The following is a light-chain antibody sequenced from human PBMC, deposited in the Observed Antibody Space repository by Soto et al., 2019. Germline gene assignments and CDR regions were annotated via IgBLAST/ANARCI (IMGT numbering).Light chain of an antibody. Sequence: IQLTQSPSSLSASVGDRVTITCRASQGISSYLAWYQQEPGKAPKLLIYGASTLQSGVPSRFSGSGSGTDFTLTISSLQPKDFATYYCQQLNDYPRTFGQGTKVEIK. CDR1: QGISSY. CDR2: GAS. CDR3: QQLNDYPRT. V-gene: IGKV1-9*01. J-gene: IGKJ1*01.